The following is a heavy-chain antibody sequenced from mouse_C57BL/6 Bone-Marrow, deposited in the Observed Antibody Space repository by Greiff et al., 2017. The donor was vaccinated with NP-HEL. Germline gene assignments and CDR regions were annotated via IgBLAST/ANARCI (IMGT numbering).Heavy chain of an antibody. CDR3: ARELLLYFDY. V-gene: IGHV1-81*01. Sequence: VKVVESGAELARPGASVKLSCKASGYTFTSSGISWVKQRTGQGLEWIGEIYPRSGNTYYNEKFKGKATLTAAKSSSTAYMELRSLTSEDSAVYFCARELLLYFDYWGQGTTLTVSS. CDR1: GYTFTSSG. D-gene: IGHD1-1*01. J-gene: IGHJ2*01. CDR2: IYPRSGNT.